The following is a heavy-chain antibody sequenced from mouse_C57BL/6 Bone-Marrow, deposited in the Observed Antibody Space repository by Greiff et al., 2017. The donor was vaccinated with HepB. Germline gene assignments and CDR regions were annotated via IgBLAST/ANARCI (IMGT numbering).Heavy chain of an antibody. CDR3: ARGIFTTVANQAWFAY. CDR2: IDPSDSET. D-gene: IGHD1-1*01. CDR1: GYTFTSYW. Sequence: QVQLKQPGTELVRPGSSVKLSCKASGYTFTSYWMHWVKQRPIQGLEWIGNIDPSDSETHYNQKFKDKATLTVDKSSSTAYMQLSSLTSEDSAVYYCARGIFTTVANQAWFAYWGQGTLVTVSA. J-gene: IGHJ3*01. V-gene: IGHV1-52*01.